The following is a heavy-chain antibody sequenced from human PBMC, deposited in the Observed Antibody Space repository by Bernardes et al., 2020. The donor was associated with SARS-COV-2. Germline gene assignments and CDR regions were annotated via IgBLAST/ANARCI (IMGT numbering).Heavy chain of an antibody. J-gene: IGHJ4*02. V-gene: IGHV4-34*01. CDR2: INHSGGT. CDR1: GGSFSGY. CDR3: TRHGGRHFDF. Sequence: SETLPLTCAVYGGSFSGYWSWIRQPPGKGLEWIGAINHSGGTKYNPSLKSRVSISVDTSKNQFSLRLNSVTAADTAVYYCTRHGGRHFDFWDQGTLVTVSS. D-gene: IGHD2-15*01.